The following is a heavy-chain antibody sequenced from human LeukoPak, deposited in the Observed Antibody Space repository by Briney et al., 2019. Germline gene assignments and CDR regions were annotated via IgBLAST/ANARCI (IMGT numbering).Heavy chain of an antibody. Sequence: ASVKVSCKASGYTFTSYGISWVRQAPGQGLQWMGWISSYNGNTNYAQKLQGRVTMTTDTSTSAAYMELRSLRSDDTAVYYCARHTLYGSGSYYVYYFDYWGQGTLVTVSS. J-gene: IGHJ4*02. CDR1: GYTFTSYG. V-gene: IGHV1-18*01. CDR2: ISSYNGNT. CDR3: ARHTLYGSGSYYVYYFDY. D-gene: IGHD3-10*01.